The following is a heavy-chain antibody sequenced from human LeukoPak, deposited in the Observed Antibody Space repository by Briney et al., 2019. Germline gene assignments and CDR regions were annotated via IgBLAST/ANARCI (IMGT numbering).Heavy chain of an antibody. J-gene: IGHJ1*01. CDR2: IYYSGST. Sequence: SETLSLTCTVSGGSISSYYWNWIRQPPGKGLEWIGYIYYSGSTNYNPSLKSRVTISLDTSKNQFSLKLSSVTAADTAVYYCARALLGYCSSTSCYEEYFQHWGQGTRVTVSS. CDR3: ARALLGYCSSTSCYEEYFQH. D-gene: IGHD2-2*01. V-gene: IGHV4-59*01. CDR1: GGSISSYY.